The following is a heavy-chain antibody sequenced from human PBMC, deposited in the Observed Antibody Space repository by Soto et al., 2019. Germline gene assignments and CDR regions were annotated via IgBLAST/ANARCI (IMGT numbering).Heavy chain of an antibody. V-gene: IGHV4-31*03. D-gene: IGHD3-22*01. CDR3: ARGGYYDSSGYREAEYFQH. CDR2: IYYSGST. CDR1: GGSISSGGYY. Sequence: QVQLQESGPGLVKPSQTLSLTCTVSGGSISSGGYYWSWMRPQPGKGREWVGFIYYSGSTYYNPSLKSRVTISVDTSENQFSLKLSSVTAADTAVYYCARGGYYDSSGYREAEYFQHWGQGTLVTVSS. J-gene: IGHJ1*01.